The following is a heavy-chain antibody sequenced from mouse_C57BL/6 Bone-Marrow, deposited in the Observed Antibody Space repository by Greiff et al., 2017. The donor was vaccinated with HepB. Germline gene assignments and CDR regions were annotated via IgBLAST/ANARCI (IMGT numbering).Heavy chain of an antibody. J-gene: IGHJ4*01. Sequence: QVQLQQPGAELVMPGASVKLSCKASGYTITSYWMHWVKQRPGQGLEWIGEIDPSDSYTNYNQKFKGKSTLTVDKSSSTAYMQLSSLTSEDSAVYYCARGNYGYYAMDYWGQGTSVTVSS. CDR1: GYTITSYW. CDR2: IDPSDSYT. V-gene: IGHV1-69*01. CDR3: ARGNYGYYAMDY. D-gene: IGHD1-1*01.